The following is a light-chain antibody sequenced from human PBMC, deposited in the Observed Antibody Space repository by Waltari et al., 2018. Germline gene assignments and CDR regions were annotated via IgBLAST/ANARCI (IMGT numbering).Light chain of an antibody. CDR1: ALPKQF. CDR2: KDT. V-gene: IGLV3-25*03. Sequence: SYELTQPPSVSVSPGQTATITCSGDALPKQFAHWYHQKPGQAPVVVIYKDTERPSGMPERFSRASSGTTVTWTINGVQADDEADYYCQSADSSGTWVFGGGTKLTVL. CDR3: QSADSSGTWV. J-gene: IGLJ3*02.